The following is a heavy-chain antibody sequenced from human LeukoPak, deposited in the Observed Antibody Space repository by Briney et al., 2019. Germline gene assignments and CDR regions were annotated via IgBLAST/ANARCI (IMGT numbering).Heavy chain of an antibody. CDR2: IYYIVST. CDR3: ARDTGPAHYDFWSGPSPDAFDI. CDR1: GGSMSSYY. J-gene: IGHJ3*02. V-gene: IGHV4-59*12. D-gene: IGHD3-3*01. Sequence: PSETLSLTCAVSGGSMSSYYWSWLRQPPGKGLVWIGYIYYIVSTNYNPSLKSLVTISVDTSKNQFSLKLSSVTASDTAVYYCARDTGPAHYDFWSGPSPDAFDIWGQGTMVTVSS.